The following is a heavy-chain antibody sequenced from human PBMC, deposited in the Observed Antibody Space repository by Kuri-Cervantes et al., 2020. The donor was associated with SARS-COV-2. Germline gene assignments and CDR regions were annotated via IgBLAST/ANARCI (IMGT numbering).Heavy chain of an antibody. D-gene: IGHD2-2*02. V-gene: IGHV3-53*05. J-gene: IGHJ5*01. CDR3: ARETLVVAAGIPIRGGFDS. Sequence: GGSLRLSCAASWFNVSSNYMRWVRQAPGKGLEWDSAISGSGGSTYYADSVKGRFTISRDNSKNTLFLQINSLRAEDTAVYYCARETLVVAAGIPIRGGFDSWGQGTLVTVSS. CDR1: WFNVSSNY. CDR2: ISGSGGST.